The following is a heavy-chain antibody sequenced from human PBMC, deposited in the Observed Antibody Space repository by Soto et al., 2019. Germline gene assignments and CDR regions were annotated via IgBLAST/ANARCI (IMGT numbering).Heavy chain of an antibody. CDR1: GGTFSSYS. V-gene: IGHV1-69*18. D-gene: IGHD3-9*01. CDR3: SRAVVLTFTRFYDIDV. J-gene: IGHJ6*02. Sequence: QVQLVQSGAEVKTPGSSVKVSCKASGGTFSSYSINWVRQAPGQGLEWMGRLIPMFGTTDYAQSFQGRVTFTAEESTSTASMEVTNLTSEDTAVYYCSRAVVLTFTRFYDIDVWGQGTTVTVSS. CDR2: LIPMFGTT.